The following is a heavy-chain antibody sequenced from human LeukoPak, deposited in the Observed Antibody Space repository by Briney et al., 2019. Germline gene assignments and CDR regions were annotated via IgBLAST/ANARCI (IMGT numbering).Heavy chain of an antibody. D-gene: IGHD2-21*01. Sequence: GGSLRLSCAASGFTFSSYAMSWVRQAPGKGLKWVSGISGSGVGTYCTDSVKGRLTVSRDNSKNTVFLQMNSLRAEDTAVYYCAKGLYGDTFLNWFDPWGQGTLVTVSS. V-gene: IGHV3-23*01. CDR1: GFTFSSYA. J-gene: IGHJ5*02. CDR2: ISGSGVGT. CDR3: AKGLYGDTFLNWFDP.